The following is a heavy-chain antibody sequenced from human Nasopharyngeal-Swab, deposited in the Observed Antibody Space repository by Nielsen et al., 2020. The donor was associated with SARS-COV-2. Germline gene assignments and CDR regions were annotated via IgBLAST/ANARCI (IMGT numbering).Heavy chain of an antibody. CDR3: ARDPGYGDYEIY. V-gene: IGHV3-30*04. CDR1: GFTFSSYA. D-gene: IGHD4-17*01. J-gene: IGHJ4*02. CDR2: ISYDGSNK. Sequence: GASLRLSCAASGFTFSSYAMHWLRQAPGKGLEWVAVISYDGSNKYYADSVKGRFTISRDNSKNTLYLQMNSLRAEDTAVYYCARDPGYGDYEIYWGQGTLVTVSS.